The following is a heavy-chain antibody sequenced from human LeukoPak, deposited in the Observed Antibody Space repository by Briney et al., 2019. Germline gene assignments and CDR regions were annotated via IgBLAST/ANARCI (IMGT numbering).Heavy chain of an antibody. V-gene: IGHV3-33*01. J-gene: IGHJ6*02. CDR2: IWYDGSNK. D-gene: IGHD1-26*01. CDR3: XXXXXXXXXXXXXYRTYDYYYYGMDV. CDR1: GFTFSSYG. Sequence: GGSLRLPCAASGFTFSSYGMHWVRQAPGKGLEWVAVIWYDGSNKYYADSVKGRFTISRDNSKNTLYLQMNSLRAEDTAVYYXXXXXXXXXXXXXXYRTYDYYYYGMDVWGQGTTVTVS.